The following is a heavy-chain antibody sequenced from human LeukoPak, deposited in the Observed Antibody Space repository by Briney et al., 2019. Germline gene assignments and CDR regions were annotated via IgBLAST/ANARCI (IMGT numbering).Heavy chain of an antibody. CDR2: MYSGGST. Sequence: GGSLRLSCAASGFTVGSNYMSWVRQAPGRGLEWVSVMYSGGSTYYADSVKGRSTISRDNSKNTLYLQMNSLRAEDTAVYYCARGEYNWNDLHLWGQGTLVTVSS. D-gene: IGHD1-20*01. V-gene: IGHV3-66*01. J-gene: IGHJ5*02. CDR1: GFTVGSNY. CDR3: ARGEYNWNDLHL.